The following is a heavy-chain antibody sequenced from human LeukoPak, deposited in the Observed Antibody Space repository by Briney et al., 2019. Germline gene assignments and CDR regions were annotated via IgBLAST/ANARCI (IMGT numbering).Heavy chain of an antibody. CDR2: IKQDGTEK. Sequence: GGSLRLSCAASGFTLTTYWMSWVRQAPGKGLEWVANIKQDGTEKYYVHSVKGRFTMSRDNAENSLYLQMNSLRAEDTAVYYCARVHRSSSGYCFDYWGQGTLVTVSS. J-gene: IGHJ4*02. V-gene: IGHV3-7*01. CDR3: ARVHRSSSGYCFDY. D-gene: IGHD6-6*01. CDR1: GFTLTTYW.